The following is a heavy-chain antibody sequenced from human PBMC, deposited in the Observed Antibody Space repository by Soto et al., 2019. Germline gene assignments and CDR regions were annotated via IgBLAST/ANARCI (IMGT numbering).Heavy chain of an antibody. Sequence: EVQLVESGGGLVQPGRSLRLSCAASGFTFGDYAMHWVRQVPGRGLEWVSGISWNRATIEYADSVKGRFTISRDNAKNSLSLQMDSLISEDAALYFCVKDSYSVCWKNYYTGAGAFDFLGQGTMVTVSS. J-gene: IGHJ3*01. V-gene: IGHV3-9*01. D-gene: IGHD1-26*01. CDR2: ISWNRATI. CDR3: VKDSYSVCWKNYYTGAGAFDF. CDR1: GFTFGDYA.